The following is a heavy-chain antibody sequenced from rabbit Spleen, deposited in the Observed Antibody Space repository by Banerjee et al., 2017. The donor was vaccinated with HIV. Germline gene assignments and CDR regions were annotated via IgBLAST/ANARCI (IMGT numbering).Heavy chain of an antibody. CDR1: GIDFSSGYY. CDR3: ARDTSSSFSSYGMDL. J-gene: IGHJ6*01. Sequence: QQQLEESGGGLVKPGGTLTLTCKASGIDFSSGYYMCWVRQAPGRGLEWIACIYSGNSGYTYYATWATGRFTCSKTSSTTVTLQMTSLTAADTATYFCARDTSSSFSSYGMDLWGPGTLVTVS. V-gene: IGHV1S45*01. D-gene: IGHD1-1*01. CDR2: IYSGNSGYT.